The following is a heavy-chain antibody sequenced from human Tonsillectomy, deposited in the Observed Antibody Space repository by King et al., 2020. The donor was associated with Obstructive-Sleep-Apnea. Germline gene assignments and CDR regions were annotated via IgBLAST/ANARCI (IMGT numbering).Heavy chain of an antibody. D-gene: IGHD6-13*01. CDR3: ARDGTPSYTPGYIGSWYYAAI. J-gene: IGHJ3*02. CDR2: ISSGGVTM. V-gene: IGHV3-11*01. Sequence: VQLVESGGGLVKPGGSLRLSCAASGFTFSDYYMTWIRQAPGKGLEWISYISSGGVTMYYADSVKGRFTISRDNAKNSLYLQMNSLRDEDTAVYYCARDGTPSYTPGYIGSWYYAAIWGQGTMVTVSS. CDR1: GFTFSDYY.